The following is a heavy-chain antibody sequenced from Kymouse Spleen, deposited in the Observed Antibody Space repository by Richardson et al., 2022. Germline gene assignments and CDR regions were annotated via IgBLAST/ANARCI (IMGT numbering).Heavy chain of an antibody. CDR3: ARGGRGVPSYYYGMDV. CDR2: IGTAGDT. CDR1: GFTFSSYD. J-gene: IGHJ6*02. Sequence: EVQLVESGGGLVQPGGSLRLSCAASGFTFSSYDMHWVRQATGKGLEWVSAIGTAGDTYYPGSVKGRFTISRENAKNSLYLQMNSLRAGDTAVYYCARGGRGVPSYYYGMDVWGQGTTVTVSS. V-gene: IGHV3-13*01. D-gene: IGHD3-10*01,IGHD3-16*02.